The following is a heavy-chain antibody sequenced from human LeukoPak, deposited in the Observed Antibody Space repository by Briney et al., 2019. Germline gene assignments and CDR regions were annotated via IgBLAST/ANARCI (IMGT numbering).Heavy chain of an antibody. Sequence: GGSLRLSCAASGFTFSSYSMTWVRQAPGKGLEWVSGINWNGGSTGYADSVKGRFTISRDNAKNSLYLQMNSLRAEDTALYHCARYYPGYSSSLAFFDYWGQGTLVTVSS. CDR1: GFTFSSYS. D-gene: IGHD6-13*01. CDR2: INWNGGST. CDR3: ARYYPGYSSSLAFFDY. J-gene: IGHJ4*02. V-gene: IGHV3-20*01.